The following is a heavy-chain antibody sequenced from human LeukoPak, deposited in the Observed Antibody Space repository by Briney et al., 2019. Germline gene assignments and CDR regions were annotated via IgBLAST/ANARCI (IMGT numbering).Heavy chain of an antibody. CDR1: GFTFSGSA. D-gene: IGHD3-22*01. J-gene: IGHJ6*03. V-gene: IGHV3-73*01. CDR3: TREYYYDSSGYYYYYYYMDV. CDR2: IRSKANSYAT. Sequence: PGGSLRLSCAASGFTFSGSAMHWVRQASGKGLEWVGRIRSKANSYATAYAASVKGRFTISRDDSKNTAYLQMNSLKTEDTAVYYCTREYYYDSSGYYYYYYYMDVWAKGPRSLSP.